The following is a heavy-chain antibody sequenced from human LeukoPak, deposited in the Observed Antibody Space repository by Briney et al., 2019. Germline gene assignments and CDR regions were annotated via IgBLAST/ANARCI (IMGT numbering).Heavy chain of an antibody. CDR1: GFTFSSHG. CDR2: ISPSGELT. J-gene: IGHJ4*02. Sequence: GGTLRLSCAASGFTFSSHGMNWVRQAPGKGLEWVSGISPSGELTYYTDSVKGRFTIHRDNSKSTVSLQMNSLRAEDTAVYYWAKDKGGRWLQLPTIDYWGQGTLVTVSS. V-gene: IGHV3-23*01. CDR3: AKDKGGRWLQLPTIDY. D-gene: IGHD5-24*01.